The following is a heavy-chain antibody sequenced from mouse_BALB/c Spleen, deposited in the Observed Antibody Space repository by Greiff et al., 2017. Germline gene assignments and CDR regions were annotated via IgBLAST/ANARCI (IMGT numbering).Heavy chain of an antibody. V-gene: IGHV2-2*02. CDR1: GFSLTSYG. Sequence: QVQLQQSGPGLVQPSQSLSITCTVSGFSLTSYGVHWVRQSPGKGLEWLGVIWSGGSTDYNAAFISRLSISKDNSKSQVFFKMNSLQANDTAIYYCARRGYGNYVGYAMDYWGQGTSVTGSS. D-gene: IGHD2-10*02. CDR2: IWSGGST. J-gene: IGHJ4*01. CDR3: ARRGYGNYVGYAMDY.